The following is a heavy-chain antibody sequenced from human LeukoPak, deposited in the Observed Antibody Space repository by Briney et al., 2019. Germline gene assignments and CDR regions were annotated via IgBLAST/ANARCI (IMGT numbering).Heavy chain of an antibody. Sequence: GGSQRLSCAASGFTFDDYCMTWVRQAPGKGLEWVSGINWNGGSTGYADSVKGRFSISRDNAKNSLYLQMNSLRAEDTALYYCARRAEADTNYYFYMDVWGKGTTVTVSS. J-gene: IGHJ6*03. CDR3: ARRAEADTNYYFYMDV. CDR2: INWNGGST. V-gene: IGHV3-20*04. CDR1: GFTFDDYC. D-gene: IGHD6-19*01.